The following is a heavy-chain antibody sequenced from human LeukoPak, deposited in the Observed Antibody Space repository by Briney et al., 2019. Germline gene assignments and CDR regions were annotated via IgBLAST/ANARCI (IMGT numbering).Heavy chain of an antibody. D-gene: IGHD6-13*01. Sequence: SQTLSLTCAISGDSVSRALAGWSWIRQSPSRGLEWLGRTYYASKWSYDYAVSVKSRISINPDTSQNQFSLHLNSVTPEDTAVYYCARHYRGSSWNHWGQGTTVTVSS. CDR2: TYYASKWSY. J-gene: IGHJ6*02. CDR1: GDSVSRALAG. V-gene: IGHV6-1*01. CDR3: ARHYRGSSWNH.